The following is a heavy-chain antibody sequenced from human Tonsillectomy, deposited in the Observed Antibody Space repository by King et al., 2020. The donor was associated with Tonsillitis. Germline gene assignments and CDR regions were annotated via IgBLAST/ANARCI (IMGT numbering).Heavy chain of an antibody. Sequence: VQLVESGAEVKKPGASVKVSCKTSGYIFTDFYIHWVRQAPGQGLEWMGWINPNSGGTNYAQKFQGRVTMTRDTSITTAYMELSSLSSDDTAVYYCATDLLEAVPSYSFAYWAQGTLVTVAS. CDR3: ATDLLEAVPSYSFAY. J-gene: IGHJ4*02. V-gene: IGHV1-2*02. CDR2: INPNSGGT. CDR1: GYIFTDFY. D-gene: IGHD1-26*01.